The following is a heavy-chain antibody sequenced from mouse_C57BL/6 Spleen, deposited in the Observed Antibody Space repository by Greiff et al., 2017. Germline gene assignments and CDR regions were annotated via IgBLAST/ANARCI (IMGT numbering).Heavy chain of an antibody. J-gene: IGHJ2*01. V-gene: IGHV1-81*01. CDR1: GYTFTSYG. CDR3: AREGYYGSRFDY. Sequence: VQRVESGAELARPGASVKLSCKASGYTFTSYGISWVKQRTGQGLEWIGEIYPRSGNTYYNEKFKGKATLTADKSSSTAYMELRSLTSEDSAVYFCAREGYYGSRFDYWGQGTTLTVSS. CDR2: IYPRSGNT. D-gene: IGHD1-1*01.